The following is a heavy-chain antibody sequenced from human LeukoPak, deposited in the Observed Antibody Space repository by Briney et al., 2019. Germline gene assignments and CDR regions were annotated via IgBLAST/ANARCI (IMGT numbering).Heavy chain of an antibody. CDR3: ARIPYSSSLTDAFDI. CDR2: ISSSTSNV. D-gene: IGHD6-6*01. CDR1: GFTFSSYG. J-gene: IGHJ3*02. Sequence: GGSLRLSCAASGFTFSSYGMHWVRQAPGKGLEWVSFISSSTSNVYYADSVKGRFTISRDNAKNSLYLQMNSLRGEDTAVYYCARIPYSSSLTDAFDIWGQGTMVTVYS. V-gene: IGHV3-48*04.